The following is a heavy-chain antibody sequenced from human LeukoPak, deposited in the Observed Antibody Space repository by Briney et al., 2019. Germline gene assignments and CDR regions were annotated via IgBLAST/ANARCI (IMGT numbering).Heavy chain of an antibody. Sequence: ASVKVSCKASGYTFTGYYMHWVRQAPGQGLEWMGWINPNSGGTNYAQKFQGWVTMTRDTSISTAYMELSRLRSDDTAVYYCATGYGSGSLSFDYWGQGTVVTVSS. CDR1: GYTFTGYY. CDR3: ATGYGSGSLSFDY. V-gene: IGHV1-2*04. CDR2: INPNSGGT. J-gene: IGHJ4*02. D-gene: IGHD3-10*01.